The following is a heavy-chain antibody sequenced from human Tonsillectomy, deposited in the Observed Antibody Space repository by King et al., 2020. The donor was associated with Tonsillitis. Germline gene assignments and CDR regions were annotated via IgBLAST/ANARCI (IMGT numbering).Heavy chain of an antibody. CDR1: GFTFRNAW. CDR3: STLHAFDI. CDR2: IKSKADGGTI. Sequence: VQLVESGGGLVKPGGSLRLSCAVSGFTFRNAWMSWVRQTPGKGLEWVGRIKSKADGGTIDYAAPVKGRFSIVRDDSKNTLYLQMNSLKTDDTAVYYCSTLHAFDIWGQGTLVTVSS. J-gene: IGHJ3*02. V-gene: IGHV3-15*01.